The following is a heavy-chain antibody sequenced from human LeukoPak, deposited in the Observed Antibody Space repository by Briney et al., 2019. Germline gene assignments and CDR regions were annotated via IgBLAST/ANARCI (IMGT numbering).Heavy chain of an antibody. Sequence: PSETLSLTCTASGGSIHSYWSWIRQPAGKGLEWIGRISGSGTITYNPALQSRLTISIDTSKHQFSLKLMSVTAADTAVYYCARDSGTTGEVKFDPWGQGTLVTVSS. D-gene: IGHD3-10*01. CDR2: ISGSGTI. J-gene: IGHJ5*02. CDR1: GGSIHSY. CDR3: ARDSGTTGEVKFDP. V-gene: IGHV4-4*07.